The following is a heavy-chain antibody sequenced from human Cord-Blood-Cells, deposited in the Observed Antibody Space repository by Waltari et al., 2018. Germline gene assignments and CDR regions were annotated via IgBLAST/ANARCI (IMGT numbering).Heavy chain of an antibody. V-gene: IGHV1-2*06. CDR1: GYTFTGYS. J-gene: IGHJ2*01. Sequence: QVQLVQSGAEVQNPGASVKVSCMSPGYTFTGYSMHWVRQAPGHGLEWMGRSNPNSGGTNYAQKVQGRVTMTRDTSSSTAYMELSRLRSDDTAVYYCARVARYCTGGVCYWYFDLWGRGTLVTVSS. D-gene: IGHD2-8*02. CDR3: ARVARYCTGGVCYWYFDL. CDR2: SNPNSGGT.